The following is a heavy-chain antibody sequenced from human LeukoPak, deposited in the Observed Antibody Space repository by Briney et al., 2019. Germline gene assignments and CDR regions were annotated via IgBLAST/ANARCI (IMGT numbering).Heavy chain of an antibody. V-gene: IGHV3-53*01. CDR2: IYSGGNT. Sequence: GGSLRLSCAVSGLTVSSNSMTWVRQAPGKGLEWVSIIYSGGNTYYADSVKGRFTISRDNSKNTLYLQMNSLRVDDTAIYYCAKDARRYSGWYFFDHWGQGTLVTVSS. J-gene: IGHJ4*02. CDR3: AKDARRYSGWYFFDH. CDR1: GLTVSSNS. D-gene: IGHD6-19*01.